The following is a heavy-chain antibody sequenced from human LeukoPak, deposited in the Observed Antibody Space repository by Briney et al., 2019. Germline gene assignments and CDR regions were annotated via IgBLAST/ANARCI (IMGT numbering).Heavy chain of an antibody. D-gene: IGHD3-9*01. CDR2: IYYSGST. CDR1: GGSISNYY. V-gene: IGHV4-59*08. Sequence: PSETLSLTCTVSGGSISNYYWSWIRQPPGKGLEWIGYIYYSGSTNYNPSLKSRVTISEDTSKNHVSLKLSSVTAAETALYYCARHPPILQYVDWSGPGAFDIWGQGTMVTVSS. J-gene: IGHJ3*02. CDR3: ARHPPILQYVDWSGPGAFDI.